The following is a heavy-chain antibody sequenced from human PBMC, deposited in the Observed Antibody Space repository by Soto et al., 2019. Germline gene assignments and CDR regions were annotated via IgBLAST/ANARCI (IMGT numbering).Heavy chain of an antibody. Sequence: PGGSLRLSCTGSGFTFGDYAVTWVRQAPGKGLEWVGFIRSKAYGGTTEYAASVKGRFTISRDDSKSIAYLQMNSLKTEDTAVYYGTSGVYCGGDCSSRMDYWGQGTLVTVSS. V-gene: IGHV3-49*04. D-gene: IGHD2-21*02. CDR1: GFTFGDYA. CDR3: TSGVYCGGDCSSRMDY. CDR2: IRSKAYGGTT. J-gene: IGHJ4*02.